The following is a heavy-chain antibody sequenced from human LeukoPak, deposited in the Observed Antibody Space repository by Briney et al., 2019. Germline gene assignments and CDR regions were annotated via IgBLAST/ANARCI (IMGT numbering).Heavy chain of an antibody. J-gene: IGHJ5*02. V-gene: IGHV4-39*07. CDR2: IYYSGHT. Sequence: SETLSLTCTVSGGSISSGGYYWSWIRQHPGKGLEWIASIYYSGHTYDNPSLKSRVTISVDKTKNQFSLNLSSVTAADTAVYYCARNIVRPDLWQPDWFDPWGQGILVTVSS. CDR3: ARNIVRPDLWQPDWFDP. D-gene: IGHD1-26*01. CDR1: GGSISSGGYY.